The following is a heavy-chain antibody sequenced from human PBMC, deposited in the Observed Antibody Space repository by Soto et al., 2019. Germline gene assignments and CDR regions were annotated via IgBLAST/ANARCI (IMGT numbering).Heavy chain of an antibody. V-gene: IGHV2-26*01. CDR3: ARINDGWFDP. Sequence: PTLVNPTETLTLTCTVSGCSLSNARIWVSWIRQPPGKALEWLAHIFSNDEKSYSTSLKSRLTISKDTSKSQVVLTMTNMDPVDTATYYCARINDGWFDPWGQGTLVTVSS. CDR2: IFSNDEK. D-gene: IGHD1-1*01. CDR1: GCSLSNARIW. J-gene: IGHJ5*02.